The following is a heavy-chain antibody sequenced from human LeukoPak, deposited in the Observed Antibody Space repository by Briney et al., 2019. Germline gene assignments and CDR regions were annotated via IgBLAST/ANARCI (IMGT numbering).Heavy chain of an antibody. CDR3: ARDGCSGGSCYAYYSYGMDV. Sequence: ASVKVSCKASGYTFTSYDINWVRQATGQGLEWMGWMNPNSGNTGYAQKFQGRVTMTRNTSISTAYMELSSLRSEDTAVYYCARDGCSGGSCYAYYSYGMDVWGQGTTVTVSS. CDR2: MNPNSGNT. J-gene: IGHJ6*02. CDR1: GYTFTSYD. V-gene: IGHV1-8*01. D-gene: IGHD2-15*01.